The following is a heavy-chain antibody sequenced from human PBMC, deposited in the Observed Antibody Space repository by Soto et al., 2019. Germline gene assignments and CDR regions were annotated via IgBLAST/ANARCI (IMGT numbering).Heavy chain of an antibody. D-gene: IGHD2-8*01. CDR1: GSRFSNYV. CDR2: IIPIFNST. V-gene: IGHV1-69*06. Sequence: QVQLVQSGAEVKTPGSSLKVSCKVSGSRFSNYVISWVRQAPGHGLEWLGRIIPIFNSTKYAQNFQGRVTITADKSTSTAALELSSLRSDDTAVYYCAREGRGKKAGDNGLVSLGYWGQGTLVTVAS. CDR3: AREGRGKKAGDNGLVSLGY. J-gene: IGHJ4*02.